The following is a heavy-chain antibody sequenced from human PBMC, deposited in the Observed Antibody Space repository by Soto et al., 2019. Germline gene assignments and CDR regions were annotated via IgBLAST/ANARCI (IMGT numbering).Heavy chain of an antibody. Sequence: VGSLRLSCAASGFTFSSYAMHWVRQAPGKGLEWVAVISYDGSNKYYADSVKGRFTISRDNSKNTLYLQMNSLRAEDTAVYYCARDRFTVVTPETFFDYCGQRALVTVSS. J-gene: IGHJ4*02. D-gene: IGHD2-21*02. CDR3: ARDRFTVVTPETFFDY. CDR1: GFTFSSYA. V-gene: IGHV3-30-3*01. CDR2: ISYDGSNK.